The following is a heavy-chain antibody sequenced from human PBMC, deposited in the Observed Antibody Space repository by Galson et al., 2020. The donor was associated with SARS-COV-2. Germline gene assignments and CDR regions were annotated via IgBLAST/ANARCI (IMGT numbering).Heavy chain of an antibody. CDR1: GGSISSSSYY. D-gene: IGHD5-12*01. CDR3: ARDRRGWLQFPGWYFDL. Sequence: ASETLSLTCTVSGGSISSSSYYWGWIRQPPGKGLEWIGSIYYSGSTYYNPSLKSRVTISVDTSKNQFSLKLRSVTAADTAVYYCARDRRGWLQFPGWYFDLWGRGTLVTVSS. V-gene: IGHV4-39*07. CDR2: IYYSGST. J-gene: IGHJ2*01.